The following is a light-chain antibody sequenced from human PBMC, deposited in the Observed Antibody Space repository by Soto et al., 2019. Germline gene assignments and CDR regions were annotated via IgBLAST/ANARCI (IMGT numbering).Light chain of an antibody. CDR2: IND. CDR3: ATWDDDLTAAL. J-gene: IGLJ7*01. CDR1: SSNIAGNT. V-gene: IGLV1-44*01. Sequence: QSALTQPPSLSGTPGPRVTISCSGSSSNIAGNTVHWYQHLPGTAPKLLIYINDQRPSGVPGRFSASTSGTSASLAISGLQSDDEADYYCATWDDDLTAALFGGGTQLTVL.